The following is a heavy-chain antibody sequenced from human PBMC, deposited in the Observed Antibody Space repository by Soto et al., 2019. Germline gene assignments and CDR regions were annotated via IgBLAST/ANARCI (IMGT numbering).Heavy chain of an antibody. CDR1: GYTFTSYA. D-gene: IGHD2-15*01. V-gene: IGHV1-3*01. J-gene: IGHJ1*01. CDR3: ARERRYCSGGSCYPARSYFQH. Sequence: RASVKVSCKASGYTFTSYAMHWVRQAPGQRLEWMGWINAGNGNTKYSQKFQGRVTITRDTSASTAYMELSSLRSEDTAVYYCARERRYCSGGSCYPARSYFQHWGQGTLVTVSS. CDR2: INAGNGNT.